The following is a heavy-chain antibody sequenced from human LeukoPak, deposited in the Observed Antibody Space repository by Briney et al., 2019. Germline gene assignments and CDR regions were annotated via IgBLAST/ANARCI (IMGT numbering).Heavy chain of an antibody. CDR1: GYTLTELS. CDR3: ATGTAAADKFDY. J-gene: IGHJ4*02. Sequence: GXSVKVSCKVSGYTLTELSMHWVRQAPGKGLEWMGGFDPEDGETIYAQKFQGRVTMTEDTSTDTAYMELSSLRSEDTAVYYCATGTAAADKFDYWGQGTLVTVSS. V-gene: IGHV1-24*01. CDR2: FDPEDGET. D-gene: IGHD6-13*01.